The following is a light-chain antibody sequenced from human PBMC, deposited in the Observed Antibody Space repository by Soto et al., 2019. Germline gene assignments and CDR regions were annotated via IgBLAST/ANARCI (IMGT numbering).Light chain of an antibody. V-gene: IGKV1-5*03. J-gene: IGKJ1*01. CDR1: QTINRW. CDR2: MAS. CDR3: QHYLSYPWT. Sequence: DIQMTQSPSTLSASVGDTVIITCRASQTINRWLAWYQQKSGKAPKVLIYMASNLERGAPSRFSGSGSGTEFTLPISNLQPDDFATYYCQHYLSYPWTFGQGTKVEIK.